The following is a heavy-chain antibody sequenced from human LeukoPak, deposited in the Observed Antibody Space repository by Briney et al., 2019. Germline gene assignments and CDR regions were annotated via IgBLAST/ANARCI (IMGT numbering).Heavy chain of an antibody. D-gene: IGHD2-2*01. CDR1: GGSISSSF. CDR2: IYISGST. CDR3: ARDRDIVVVPAPVDI. V-gene: IGHV4-4*07. Sequence: PSETLSLTCTVPGGSISSSFWSWIRQPAGKGLEWIGRIYISGSTNYNPSLKSRVTMSVDTTKNQFSLKLSSVTAADTAVYYCARDRDIVVVPAPVDIWGQGTMVTVSS. J-gene: IGHJ3*02.